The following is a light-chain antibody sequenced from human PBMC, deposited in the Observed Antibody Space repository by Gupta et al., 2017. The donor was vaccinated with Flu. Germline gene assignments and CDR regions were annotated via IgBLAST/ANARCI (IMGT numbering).Light chain of an antibody. Sequence: QSVLTQPPSVSGAPGQRVTISCTGSRSNIGSDFVVHWYQQLPGTAPKLLIYDNTDRPSGVPDRFSGSKSGTSASLTITGLLAEDEADYYCQSYDSGLGGWMFGGGTKLTVL. CDR3: QSYDSGLGGWM. CDR2: DNT. J-gene: IGLJ3*02. V-gene: IGLV1-40*01. CDR1: RSNIGSDFV.